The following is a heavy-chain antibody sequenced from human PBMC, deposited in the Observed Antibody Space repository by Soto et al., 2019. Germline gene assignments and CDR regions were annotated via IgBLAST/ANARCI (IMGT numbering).Heavy chain of an antibody. V-gene: IGHV3-23*01. CDR2: ISGSGDST. CDR1: GFTFSNYA. CDR3: ARESPESHVVEVTTIRGWDY. J-gene: IGHJ4*02. D-gene: IGHD2-21*02. Sequence: EVQLLESGGGLVQPGGSLRLSCSASGFTFSNYAMDWVRQAPGKGLEWVSAISGSGDSTFYADSVKGRFTITRDNSKNTLYLQMKSLRAEDTAIYYCARESPESHVVEVTTIRGWDYWGQGTLVTVSS.